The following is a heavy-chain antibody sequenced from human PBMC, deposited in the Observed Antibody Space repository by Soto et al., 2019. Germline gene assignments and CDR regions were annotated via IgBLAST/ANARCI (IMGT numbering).Heavy chain of an antibody. CDR2: IYYSGST. CDR3: ARGRPGGYYFDY. J-gene: IGHJ4*02. CDR1: GGSISSGGYY. V-gene: IGHV4-31*03. Sequence: QVQLQESGPGLVKPSQTLSLTCTVSGGSISSGGYYWSWIRQHPGKGLEWTGYIYYSGSTYYNPSLKSRVTISVDTSKNQFSLKLSSVTAADTAVYYCARGRPGGYYFDYWGQGTLVTVSS. D-gene: IGHD3-10*01.